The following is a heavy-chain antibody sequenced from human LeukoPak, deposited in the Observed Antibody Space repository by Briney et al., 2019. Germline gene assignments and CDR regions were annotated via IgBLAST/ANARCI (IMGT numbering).Heavy chain of an antibody. J-gene: IGHJ4*02. Sequence: ASVKVSCKASGYTFTGFGISWVRQAPGEGLEWMGWISGYSGNTKYAQKLQGRVTMTTDTSTTTGYMELRNLTSDDTAVYYCARVFLDYYGSGSSNDYWGQGTLVTVSS. CDR3: ARVFLDYYGSGSSNDY. D-gene: IGHD3-10*01. CDR2: ISGYSGNT. V-gene: IGHV1-18*01. CDR1: GYTFTGFG.